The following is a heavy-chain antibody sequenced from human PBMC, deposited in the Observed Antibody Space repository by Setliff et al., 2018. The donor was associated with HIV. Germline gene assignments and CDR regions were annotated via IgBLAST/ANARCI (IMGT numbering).Heavy chain of an antibody. CDR3: ARGRNYDSSGYGDYYYYMDV. Sequence: ASVKVSCKASGYTFINFGITWVRQAPGQGLEWVGYISGYNGNTKYAQNVQGRVTMTTDTSTSTAYMQLSSLRSDDTAVYYCARGRNYDSSGYGDYYYYMDVWGKGTTVTVSS. CDR2: ISGYNGNT. J-gene: IGHJ6*03. CDR1: GYTFINFG. V-gene: IGHV1-18*04. D-gene: IGHD3-22*01.